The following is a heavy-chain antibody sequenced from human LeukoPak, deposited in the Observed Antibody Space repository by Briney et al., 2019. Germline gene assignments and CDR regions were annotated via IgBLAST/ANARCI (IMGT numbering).Heavy chain of an antibody. Sequence: GGSLRLSCAPSGFTFNNYGMHWVRQAPGKGLEWVAVISYDGSNKYYADSVKGRFTISRDNSKNTLYLQMNSLRPEDTAVYYCVKEEQQLALDYWGQGTLVTVSS. CDR3: VKEEQQLALDY. CDR1: GFTFNNYG. V-gene: IGHV3-30*18. J-gene: IGHJ4*02. CDR2: ISYDGSNK. D-gene: IGHD6-13*01.